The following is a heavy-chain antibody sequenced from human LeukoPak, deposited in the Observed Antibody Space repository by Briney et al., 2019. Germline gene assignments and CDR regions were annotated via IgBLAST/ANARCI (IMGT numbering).Heavy chain of an antibody. CDR2: ISQDGSEE. J-gene: IGHJ4*02. Sequence: PGGSLRLSCAASKFTFSSYWMSWVRQAPGRGLEWVACISQDGSEERYVASVKSRFTISRDNAKDSLYLQMNSLRDEDTAVYYCAREKPMIADYWGQGALVTVSS. CDR1: KFTFSSYW. CDR3: AREKPMIADY. V-gene: IGHV3-7*01. D-gene: IGHD3-22*01.